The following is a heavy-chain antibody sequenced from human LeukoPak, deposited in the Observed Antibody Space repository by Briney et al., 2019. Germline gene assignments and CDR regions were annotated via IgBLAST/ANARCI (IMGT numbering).Heavy chain of an antibody. D-gene: IGHD5-18*01. V-gene: IGHV3-21*04. J-gene: IGHJ4*02. CDR3: ARGGYSRFDY. CDR1: GFSFSSYR. Sequence: GGSLRLSCAASGFSFSSYRMNWVRQAPGKGLEWVSSISSSSVYIYYADTVKGRFTISRDNAKHSLYLQMNSLRAEDTAVYYCARGGYSRFDYWGQGTLVTVSS. CDR2: ISSSSVYI.